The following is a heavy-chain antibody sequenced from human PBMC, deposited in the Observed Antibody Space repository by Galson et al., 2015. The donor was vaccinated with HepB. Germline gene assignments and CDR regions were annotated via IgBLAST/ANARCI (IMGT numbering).Heavy chain of an antibody. CDR3: ARGRSLGYYDCVWGSYRWDGGLDY. CDR2: SNPNSGGT. CDR1: GYTFSAYY. D-gene: IGHD3-16*02. V-gene: IGHV1-2*04. Sequence: SVKVSCKASGYTFSAYYMYWVRQAPGQGLEWMGWSNPNSGGTKYPQNFQGWVTMTRDTSISTAYMELSRLRSDDTAVYYCARGRSLGYYDCVWGSYRWDGGLDYWGQGTLVTVSS. J-gene: IGHJ4*02.